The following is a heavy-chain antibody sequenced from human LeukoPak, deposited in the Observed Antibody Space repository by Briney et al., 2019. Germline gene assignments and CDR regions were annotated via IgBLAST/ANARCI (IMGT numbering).Heavy chain of an antibody. CDR1: DGSMSPYH. D-gene: IGHD6-19*01. V-gene: IGHV4-59*08. CDR2: IYYSGST. Sequence: SETLSLTCTVSDGSMSPYHWGWIRQPPGKGLEWTGYIYYSGSTNYNPSLNSRVTISVDTSKNQFSLRLSSVTAADTAIYYCARAVSGRFDYWGQGTLVTVSS. CDR3: ARAVSGRFDY. J-gene: IGHJ4*02.